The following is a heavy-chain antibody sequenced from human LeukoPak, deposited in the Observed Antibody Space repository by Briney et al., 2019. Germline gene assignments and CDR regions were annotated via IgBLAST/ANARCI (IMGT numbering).Heavy chain of an antibody. CDR2: IYSGGST. V-gene: IGHV3-53*01. CDR1: GFTVSSNY. D-gene: IGHD6-19*01. Sequence: GGSLRLSCAASGFTVSSNYVSWVRQAPGKGLEWVSVIYSGGSTYYADSVKGRFTISRDNSKNTLYLQMNSLRAEDTAVYYCARGYSSGWYGCPFDYWGHGTLVTVSS. CDR3: ARGYSSGWYGCPFDY. J-gene: IGHJ4*01.